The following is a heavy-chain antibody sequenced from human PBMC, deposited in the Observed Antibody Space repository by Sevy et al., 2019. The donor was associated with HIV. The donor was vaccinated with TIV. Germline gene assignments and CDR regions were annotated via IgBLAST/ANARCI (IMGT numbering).Heavy chain of an antibody. V-gene: IGHV3-53*01. CDR3: ARYLSGGAFDV. D-gene: IGHD3-16*01. CDR2: IFSGDSKT. J-gene: IGHJ3*01. CDR1: GFSVTNNN. Sequence: GGSLRLSYAASGFSVTNNNMSWVRQAPGKGLEWVSVIFSGDSKTHYADSVKGRFNVSRDNSKNTLYLQIQTLKTEDTAMYYCARYLSGGAFDVWGQGTTVTVSS.